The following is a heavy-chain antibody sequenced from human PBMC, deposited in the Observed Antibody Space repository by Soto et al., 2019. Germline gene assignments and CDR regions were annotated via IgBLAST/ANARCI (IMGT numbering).Heavy chain of an antibody. V-gene: IGHV4-59*01. D-gene: IGHD3-9*01. CDR1: GGSLSSYY. CDR3: ARDRGDYDILTGYYKDRGYYYYYGMDV. J-gene: IGHJ6*02. Sequence: PPETLSLTCTVSGGSLSSYYWSWIRQPPGKGLEWIGYIYYSGSTNYNPSLKSRVTISVDTSKNQFSLKLSSVAAADTAVYYCARDRGDYDILTGYYKDRGYYYYYGMDVWRQGTTVTVSS. CDR2: IYYSGST.